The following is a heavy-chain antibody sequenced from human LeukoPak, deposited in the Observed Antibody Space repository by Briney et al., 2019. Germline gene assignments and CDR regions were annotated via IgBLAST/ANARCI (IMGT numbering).Heavy chain of an antibody. D-gene: IGHD2-2*02. CDR3: AKTHDIVVVPAAIKPFDY. CDR1: GFTFSSYS. J-gene: IGHJ4*02. Sequence: GGSLRLSCAASGFTFSSYSMNWVRQAPGKGLEWVSAISGSGGSTYYADSVKGRFTISRDNSKNTLYLQMNSLRAEDTAVYYCAKTHDIVVVPAAIKPFDYWGQGTLVTVSS. CDR2: ISGSGGST. V-gene: IGHV3-23*01.